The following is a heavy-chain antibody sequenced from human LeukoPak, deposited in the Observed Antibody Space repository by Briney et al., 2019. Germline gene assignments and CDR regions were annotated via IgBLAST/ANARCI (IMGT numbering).Heavy chain of an antibody. CDR2: IYYSGPT. CDR1: GGSISTYY. V-gene: IGHV4-59*08. D-gene: IGHD3-22*01. Sequence: PSETLSLTCTVSGGSISTYYWSWIRQPPGKGLEWMGSIYYSGPTNYNPSLQSRVTISVDTSKNQFSLKLTSVTAADMAVYYCARRIYFDNTGYLFDYWGQGALVTVSP. J-gene: IGHJ4*02. CDR3: ARRIYFDNTGYLFDY.